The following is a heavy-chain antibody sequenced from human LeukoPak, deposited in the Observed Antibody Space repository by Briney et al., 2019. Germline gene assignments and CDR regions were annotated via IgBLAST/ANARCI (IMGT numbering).Heavy chain of an antibody. CDR2: IYHSGST. D-gene: IGHD3-10*01. CDR1: GYSISSGYY. CDR3: ARSKMYYYGSGSYYFDY. J-gene: IGHJ4*02. Sequence: PSETLSLTCTVSGYSISSGYYWGWIRQPPGKGLEWIGSIYHSGSTYYNPSLKSRVTISVDMSKNQFSLKLSSVTAADTAVHYCARSKMYYYGSGSYYFDYWGQGALVTVSS. V-gene: IGHV4-38-2*02.